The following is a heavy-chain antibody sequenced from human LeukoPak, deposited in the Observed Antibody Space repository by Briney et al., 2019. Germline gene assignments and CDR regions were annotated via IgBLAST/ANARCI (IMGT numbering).Heavy chain of an antibody. Sequence: GGSLRLSCAASGFTFDDYAMHWVRQAPGKGLEWVSGISWNSGSIGYADSVKGRFTISRGNAKNSLYLQMNSLRAEDTASYYCAKDGRTRYFDWLDYWGQGTLVTVSS. J-gene: IGHJ4*02. D-gene: IGHD3-9*01. CDR3: AKDGRTRYFDWLDY. V-gene: IGHV3-9*01. CDR1: GFTFDDYA. CDR2: ISWNSGSI.